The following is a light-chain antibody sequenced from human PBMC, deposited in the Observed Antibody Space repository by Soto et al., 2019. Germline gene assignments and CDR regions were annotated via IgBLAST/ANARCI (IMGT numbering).Light chain of an antibody. V-gene: IGKV3-15*01. Sequence: IEMTQSPATLSVSLGERVTLSCRASRSVNSNFAWYQQRPGQAPRLLIYAASSRASGVPVRFSGSGSGTEFTLTISSLQSEDFAVYYCQQYNSWPRTFGPGTKFEIK. CDR1: RSVNSN. CDR3: QQYNSWPRT. CDR2: AAS. J-gene: IGKJ1*01.